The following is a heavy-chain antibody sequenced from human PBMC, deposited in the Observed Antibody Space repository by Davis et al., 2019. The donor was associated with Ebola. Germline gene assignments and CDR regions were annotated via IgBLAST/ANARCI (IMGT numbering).Heavy chain of an antibody. V-gene: IGHV1-46*01. D-gene: IGHD5-24*01. CDR1: GYSFTTYY. CDR2: INTYGGTT. J-gene: IGHJ3*02. CDR3: ARGYGYNDAFNI. Sequence: ASVKVSCKASGYSFTTYYIHWVRQAPGQGLEWMGIINTYGGTTTYAQSLQDRVTMTRDTSTDTVYMELNSLRSDDTAVYYCARGYGYNDAFNIWGQGTTVTVSS.